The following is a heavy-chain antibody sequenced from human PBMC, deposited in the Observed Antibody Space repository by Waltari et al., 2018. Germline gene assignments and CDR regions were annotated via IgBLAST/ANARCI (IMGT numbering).Heavy chain of an antibody. J-gene: IGHJ4*02. V-gene: IGHV1-46*01. D-gene: IGHD2-15*01. CDR2: INPSGGST. CDR1: GYTFTSYY. CDR3: ARDQGDIVVVVAAPGDY. Sequence: QVQLVQSGAEVKKPGASVKVSCKASGYTFTSYYMHWVRQAPGQGLEWMGIINPSGGSTSYAQKCQGRVTMTRDTSTSTVYMELSSLRSEDTAVYYCARDQGDIVVVVAAPGDYGGQGTLVTVSS.